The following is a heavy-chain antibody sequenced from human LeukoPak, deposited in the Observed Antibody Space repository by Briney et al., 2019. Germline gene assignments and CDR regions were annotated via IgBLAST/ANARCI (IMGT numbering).Heavy chain of an antibody. CDR3: ARGPPYIVVVTAIGFFDY. CDR1: GGSISSGGYY. CDR2: IYYSGST. V-gene: IGHV4-31*03. D-gene: IGHD2-21*02. Sequence: SETLSLTCTVSGGSISSGGYYWSWIRQHPGKGLEWIGYIYYSGSTYYNPSLKSRVTISVDTSKNQFSLKLSSVTAADTAVYYCARGPPYIVVVTAIGFFDYWGQGTPVTVSS. J-gene: IGHJ4*02.